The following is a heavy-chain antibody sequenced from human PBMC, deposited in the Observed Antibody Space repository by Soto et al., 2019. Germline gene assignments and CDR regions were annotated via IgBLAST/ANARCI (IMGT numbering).Heavy chain of an antibody. Sequence: QPGGSLRLSCAASGFTFSSYAMHWVRQAPGKGLEWVAVISYDGSNKYYADSVKGRFTISRDNSKNTLYLQMNSLRAEDTAVYYCASSRSAIGYYGMDVWGQGTTVTVSS. J-gene: IGHJ6*02. CDR1: GFTFSSYA. V-gene: IGHV3-30-3*01. CDR3: ASSRSAIGYYGMDV. CDR2: ISYDGSNK. D-gene: IGHD6-25*01.